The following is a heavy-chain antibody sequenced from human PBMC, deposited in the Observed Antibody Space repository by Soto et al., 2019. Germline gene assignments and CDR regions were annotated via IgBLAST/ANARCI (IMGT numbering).Heavy chain of an antibody. V-gene: IGHV1-69*01. D-gene: IGHD1-26*01. J-gene: IGHJ4*01. Sequence: QVQLVQSGAEVKKPGSSVQVSCKASGGTFSSYAISWVRQAPGQGLEWMGGIIPIFGTANYAQKFQGRVTITAYESTSTASMELSSLRSEDTAVYYCARVAISGSYYFDYWCHGTLVTVSS. CDR2: IIPIFGTA. CDR3: ARVAISGSYYFDY. CDR1: GGTFSSYA.